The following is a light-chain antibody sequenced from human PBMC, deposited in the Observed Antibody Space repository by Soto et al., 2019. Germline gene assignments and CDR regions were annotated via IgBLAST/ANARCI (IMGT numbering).Light chain of an antibody. Sequence: EIVLTQSPATLSLSPGERATLSCRASQSVSSYLAWYQQKPGQAPRLLIYDASNRATGIPARFSGSGSETAFTLTISSLEPEDFAVYYCQQRSNWPPFAFGPGTKVDIK. V-gene: IGKV3-11*01. CDR3: QQRSNWPPFA. CDR2: DAS. CDR1: QSVSSY. J-gene: IGKJ3*01.